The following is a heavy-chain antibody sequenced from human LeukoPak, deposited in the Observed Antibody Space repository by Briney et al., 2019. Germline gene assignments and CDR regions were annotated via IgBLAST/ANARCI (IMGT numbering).Heavy chain of an antibody. CDR1: GFTFDDYA. J-gene: IGHJ4*02. CDR2: ISWNSGSI. V-gene: IGHV3-9*01. CDR3: AKDTYSDIGGYEAN. D-gene: IGHD5-12*01. Sequence: GGSLRLSCAASGFTFDDYAMHWVRQAPGKGLEWVSGISWNSGSIGYADSVKGRFTISRDNAKNSLYLQMNSLRAEDTALYYCAKDTYSDIGGYEANWGQGTLVTVSS.